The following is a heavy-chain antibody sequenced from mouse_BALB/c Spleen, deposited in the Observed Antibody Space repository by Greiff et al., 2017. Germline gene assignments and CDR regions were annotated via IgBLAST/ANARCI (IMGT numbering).Heavy chain of an antibody. CDR2: ISSGGSYT. J-gene: IGHJ4*01. CDR1: GFTFSSYS. Sequence: EVQLVESGGGLVKPGGSLKLSCAASGFTFSSYSMSWVRQTPEKRLEWVATISSGGSYTYYPDSVKGRFTISRDNAKNTLYLQMSSLRSEDTAMYDGDRQGANDYGAMDYWGQGTSVTVSS. CDR3: DRQGANDYGAMDY. V-gene: IGHV5-9-3*01.